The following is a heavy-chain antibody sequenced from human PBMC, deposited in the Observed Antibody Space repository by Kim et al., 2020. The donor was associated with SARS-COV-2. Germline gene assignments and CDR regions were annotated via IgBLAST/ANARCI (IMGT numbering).Heavy chain of an antibody. Sequence: SQTLSLTCTVSNHSINTFNYYWGWIRQSPAKGLEWIGSIYYSGTTYSTPSLKSRVTISVDTPKNQFSLKLTSVTAADTATYYCVRAKDGADYFDYWGPGTLVTVSS. CDR1: NHSINTFNYY. CDR3: VRAKDGADYFDY. J-gene: IGHJ4*02. V-gene: IGHV4-39*01. D-gene: IGHD2-21*01. CDR2: IYYSGTT.